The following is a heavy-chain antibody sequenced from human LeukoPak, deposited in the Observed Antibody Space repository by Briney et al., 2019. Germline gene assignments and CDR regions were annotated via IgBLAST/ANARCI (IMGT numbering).Heavy chain of an antibody. J-gene: IGHJ6*03. CDR2: IYYSGST. V-gene: IGHV4-39*01. Sequence: PSETLSLTCTVSGGSISSSSYYWGWIRQPPGKGLEWIGSIYYSGSTYYNPSLKSRVTISVGTSKNQFSLKLSSVTAADTAVYYCARQHYSSSWGYYYCYMDVWGKGTTVTVSS. CDR1: GGSISSSSYY. CDR3: ARQHYSSSWGYYYCYMDV. D-gene: IGHD6-13*01.